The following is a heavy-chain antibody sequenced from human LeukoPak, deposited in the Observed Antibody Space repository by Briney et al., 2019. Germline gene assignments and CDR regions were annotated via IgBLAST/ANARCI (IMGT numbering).Heavy chain of an antibody. CDR1: GFTFSSYA. CDR3: AKTPNTQKLYWYFDL. V-gene: IGHV3-23*01. J-gene: IGHJ2*01. D-gene: IGHD2-2*02. Sequence: SGGSLRLSCAASGFTFSSYAMSWVRQAPGKGLEWVSAISGSGGITYYADSVKGRFTISRDNSKNTLYLQMNSLRAEDTAVYYCAKTPNTQKLYWYFDLWGRGTLVTVSS. CDR2: ISGSGGIT.